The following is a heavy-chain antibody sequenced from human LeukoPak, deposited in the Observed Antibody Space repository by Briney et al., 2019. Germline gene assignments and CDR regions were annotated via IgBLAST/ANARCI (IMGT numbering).Heavy chain of an antibody. J-gene: IGHJ6*03. Sequence: GGSLRLSCAASGFTFSSYSMNWVRQAPGKGLEWVSSISSSSSYIYYADSVKGRFTISRGNAKNSLYLQMNSLRAEDTAVYYCARAIGSSWYGYYYYYMDVWGKGTTVTVSS. D-gene: IGHD6-13*01. CDR3: ARAIGSSWYGYYYYYMDV. V-gene: IGHV3-21*01. CDR1: GFTFSSYS. CDR2: ISSSSSYI.